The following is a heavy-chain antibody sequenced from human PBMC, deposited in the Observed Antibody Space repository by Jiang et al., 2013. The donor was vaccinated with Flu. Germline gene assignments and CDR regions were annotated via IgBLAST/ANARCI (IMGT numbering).Heavy chain of an antibody. J-gene: IGHJ4*02. V-gene: IGHV4-34*01. CDR1: GGSFSGYY. D-gene: IGHD3-3*01. CDR3: ARERTRITIFGVVRGYFDY. CDR2: INHSGST. Sequence: GLLKPSETLSLTCAVYGGSFSGYYWSWIRQPPGKGLEWIGEINHSGSTNYNPSLKSRVTISVDTSKNQFSLKLSSVTAADTAVYYCARERTRITIFGVVRGYFDYWGQGTLVTVSS.